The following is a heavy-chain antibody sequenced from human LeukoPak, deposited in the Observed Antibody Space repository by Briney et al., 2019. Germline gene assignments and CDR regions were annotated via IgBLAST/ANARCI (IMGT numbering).Heavy chain of an antibody. V-gene: IGHV3-11*01. D-gene: IGHD3-22*01. CDR1: GFTFSDYY. CDR2: ISSSGSTI. CDR3: ARARYYYDSSGYYY. Sequence: PEGSLRLSCAASGFTFSDYYMSWIRQAPGKGLEWVSYISSSGSTIYYADSVKGRFTISRDNAKNSLYLQMNSLRAEDTAVYYCARARYYYDSSGYYYWGQGTLVTVSS. J-gene: IGHJ4*02.